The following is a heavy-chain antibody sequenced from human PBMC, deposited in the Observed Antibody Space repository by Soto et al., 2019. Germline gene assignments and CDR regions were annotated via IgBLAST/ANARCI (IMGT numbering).Heavy chain of an antibody. Sequence: QVQLVQSGAEVKKPGSSVKVSCKASGGTFNSYVFNWVRQAPGQGLEWMGGIISIFGTPNYGQKFQGRVTITADEFTSTGFMELSSLPSEDTAIYYCARDLGSGDDRGDYWGQGTLVTVSS. CDR2: IISIFGTP. CDR1: GGTFNSYV. J-gene: IGHJ4*02. V-gene: IGHV1-69*12. CDR3: ARDLGSGDDRGDY. D-gene: IGHD5-12*01.